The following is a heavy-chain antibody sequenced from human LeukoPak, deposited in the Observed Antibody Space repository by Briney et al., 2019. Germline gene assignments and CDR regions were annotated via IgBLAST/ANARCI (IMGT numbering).Heavy chain of an antibody. Sequence: GGSLRLSCTASGFTFSSLSMNWVRQAPGKGLEWISYISGTSSNIYYADSVKGRFTISRDNAKNSLYLQMNSLRAEDTAVFYCARDGTYTDYDPDFDIWGQGTLVTVSS. CDR3: ARDGTYTDYDPDFDI. CDR1: GFTFSSLS. J-gene: IGHJ4*02. V-gene: IGHV3-48*04. D-gene: IGHD5-12*01. CDR2: ISGTSSNI.